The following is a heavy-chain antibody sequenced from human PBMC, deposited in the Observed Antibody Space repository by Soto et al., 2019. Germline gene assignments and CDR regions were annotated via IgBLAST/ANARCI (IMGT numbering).Heavy chain of an antibody. CDR1: GYTFSIYG. CDR3: ARRTLGSAIGIGDY. J-gene: IGHJ4*02. Sequence: QIQLVQSGGEVKKPGASVKVSCRASGYTFSIYGITWVRQAPGQGLEWMGWITADNGDTKFAQKLQGRVSLTIDTPTSTAYMELRNLRSDDTALYYCARRTLGSAIGIGDYWGQVTLVTVSS. V-gene: IGHV1-18*01. CDR2: ITADNGDT. D-gene: IGHD7-27*01.